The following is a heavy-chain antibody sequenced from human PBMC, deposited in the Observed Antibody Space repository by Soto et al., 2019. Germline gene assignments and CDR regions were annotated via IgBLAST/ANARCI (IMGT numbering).Heavy chain of an antibody. CDR3: ARALGYTYGHLPIDY. Sequence: SETLSLTCTVSGGSMSRGDYYWSWIRQPPGKGLEWIGFIYHTGSTYYSPSLKNRVAISVDTSKNQFSLKLNSVTAADTAVYYCARALGYTYGHLPIDYWGQGTLVTVSS. V-gene: IGHV4-30-4*01. D-gene: IGHD5-18*01. J-gene: IGHJ4*02. CDR1: GGSMSRGDYY. CDR2: IYHTGST.